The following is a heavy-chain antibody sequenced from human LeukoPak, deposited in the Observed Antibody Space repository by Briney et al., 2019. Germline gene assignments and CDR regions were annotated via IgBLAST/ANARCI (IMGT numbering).Heavy chain of an antibody. CDR3: ARGEAAAGTNWFDP. J-gene: IGHJ5*02. CDR1: GFTFSSYE. CDR2: ISSSGSTI. V-gene: IGHV3-48*03. Sequence: GGSLRLSCAASGFTFSSYEMNWVRQAPGKGLEWVSYISSSGSTIYYADSVKGRFTISRDNAKNSLYLQMNSLRAEDTAVYNCARGEAAAGTNWFDPWGQGTLVTVSS. D-gene: IGHD6-13*01.